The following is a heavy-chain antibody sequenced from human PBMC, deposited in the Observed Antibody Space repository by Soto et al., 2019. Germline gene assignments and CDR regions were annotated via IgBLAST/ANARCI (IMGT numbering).Heavy chain of an antibody. CDR3: VRKGTYYRDAFDM. CDR2: IYFSGST. V-gene: IGHV4-59*01. D-gene: IGHD3-10*01. CDR1: GGSITNYY. J-gene: IGHJ3*02. Sequence: SETLSLTCAVSGGSITNYYWSWIRQPPGTGLEWIGYIYFSGSTHYNPSLTSRVTISVDTSKNQFSLKLSSVTAADTAIYYCVRKGTYYRDAFDMWGQGTMVTVSS.